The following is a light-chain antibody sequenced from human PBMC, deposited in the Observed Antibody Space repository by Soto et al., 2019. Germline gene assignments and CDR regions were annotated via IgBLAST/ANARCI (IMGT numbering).Light chain of an antibody. CDR1: QSVSSY. J-gene: IGKJ1*01. V-gene: IGKV3-11*01. Sequence: EIVLTQSPATLSLSPGERATLSCRASQSVSSYLAWYQQQPGQAPRRLMYDTSDRAPSIPARFSSSGSRTDFTLTISSLEPEDFAVYFCQQRSKFLWTFGQGTKVDIK. CDR3: QQRSKFLWT. CDR2: DTS.